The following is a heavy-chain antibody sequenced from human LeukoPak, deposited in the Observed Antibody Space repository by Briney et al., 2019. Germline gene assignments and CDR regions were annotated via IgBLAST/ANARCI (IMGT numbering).Heavy chain of an antibody. D-gene: IGHD1-1*01. J-gene: IGHJ4*02. CDR2: SSGSGVTS. CDR3: AKSPGQIQLDYFDY. CDR1: GFTFNNHA. Sequence: GGSLRLSCAASGFTFNNHAMSWVRQAPGMGLEWVSPSSGSGVTSYYADSVRGRSTISRDNSKTTLYMQLNSLRPEDMAIYYCAKSPGQIQLDYFDYWGQGTLVTVSS. V-gene: IGHV3-23*01.